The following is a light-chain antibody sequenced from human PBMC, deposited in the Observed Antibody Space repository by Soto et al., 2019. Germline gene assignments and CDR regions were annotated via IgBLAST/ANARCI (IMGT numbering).Light chain of an antibody. CDR1: QSLNNN. CDR2: FAS. CDR3: QQYIAWPLT. Sequence: EIVMTQSPATLSVSPGEKATLSCRASQSLNNNLAWYQQKPGQGPRLLIYFASTRATGIPAWFSGSGSGTEFSLTISSLQAEDCASYYCQQYIAWPLTFGGGTKVETK. J-gene: IGKJ4*01. V-gene: IGKV3-15*01.